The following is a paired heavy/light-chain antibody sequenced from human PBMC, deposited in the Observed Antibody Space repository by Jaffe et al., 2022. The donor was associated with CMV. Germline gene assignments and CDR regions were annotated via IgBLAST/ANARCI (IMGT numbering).Heavy chain of an antibody. J-gene: IGHJ6*04. D-gene: IGHD2-8*01. CDR3: ARGGEDLVLVANAPDV. V-gene: IGHV3-48*03. CDR2: ITRGGTVL. Sequence: EEQLVESGGGLVQPGGSLRLSCAASGFSFSTYEMTWVRQAPGKGLEWVSSITRGGTVLYYADSVKGRFTISRDNAKNSLYLQMNSLRAEDTGVYYCARGGEDLVLVANAPDVWGKGTRVTVSS. CDR1: GFSFSTYE.
Light chain of an antibody. J-gene: IGKJ4*01. CDR3: LHYGSPLLT. V-gene: IGKV3-20*01. Sequence: EIVLTQSPGTLSLSPGEGATLSCRASQSVNSNYLAWYQQRPGQAPRLLIFGASNRATDIPDRFSASGSGADFTLAIRRLEPGDFAVYYCLHYGSPLLTFGGGTKVEIK. CDR1: QSVNSNY. CDR2: GAS.